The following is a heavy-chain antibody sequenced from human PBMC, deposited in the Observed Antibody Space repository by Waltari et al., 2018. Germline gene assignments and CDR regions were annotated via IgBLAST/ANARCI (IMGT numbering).Heavy chain of an antibody. CDR2: INHSGST. J-gene: IGHJ5*02. V-gene: IGHV4-34*01. CDR3: ARSDLNNWFDP. CDR1: GGSFSGYY. Sequence: QVQLQQWGAGLLKPSETLSLTCAVYGGSFSGYYWSWIRQPPGKGLEWIGEINHSGSTNYNPSLKSRVTISVDTSKNQFSLKLSSVTAADTAVYYCARSDLNNWFDPWGQGTLVTVSS.